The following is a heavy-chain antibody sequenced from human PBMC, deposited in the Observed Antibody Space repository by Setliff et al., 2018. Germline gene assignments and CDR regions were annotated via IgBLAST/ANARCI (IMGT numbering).Heavy chain of an antibody. CDR2: IYTRGGT. D-gene: IGHD2-8*02. CDR1: GASISSYY. J-gene: IGHJ4*02. V-gene: IGHV4-4*08. Sequence: SETLSLTCTVSGASISSYYWSWIRQPPGKGLEWIGYIYTRGGTNYNPSLKSRVTISLDTSKNHFSLNLRSVTAADTSVYYCARLSPYNTGPPFDYWGQGTRVTSPQ. CDR3: ARLSPYNTGPPFDY.